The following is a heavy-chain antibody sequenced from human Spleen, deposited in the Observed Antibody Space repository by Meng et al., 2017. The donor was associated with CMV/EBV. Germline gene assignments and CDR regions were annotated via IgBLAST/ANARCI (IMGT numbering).Heavy chain of an antibody. CDR2: IRFDGSNK. Sequence: GESLKISCAASGFTFSSYGMHWVRQAPGKGLQWVAFIRFDGSNKYYEDSAKGRFATSRDNPNNKLYLQMNSLRAEDTAVYYCARKHDFWRSYGSYYYAMDVWGQGTTVTVSS. V-gene: IGHV3-30*02. CDR3: ARKHDFWRSYGSYYYAMDV. J-gene: IGHJ6*02. D-gene: IGHD3-3*01. CDR1: GFTFSSYG.